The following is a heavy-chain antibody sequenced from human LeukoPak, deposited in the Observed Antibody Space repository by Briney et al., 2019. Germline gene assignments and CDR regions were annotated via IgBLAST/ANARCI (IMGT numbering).Heavy chain of an antibody. CDR2: INPNSGGT. Sequence: ASVKVSCKASGYTFSGDYMHWVRQAPGQGLEWMGRINPNSGGTNYAQRFQGRVTMTRDTSITTAYMELSWLTSDDTAVYYCARDRNLYSGSFASWGQGTLVTVSS. CDR1: GYTFSGDY. CDR3: ARDRNLYSGSFAS. V-gene: IGHV1-2*06. D-gene: IGHD1-26*01. J-gene: IGHJ4*02.